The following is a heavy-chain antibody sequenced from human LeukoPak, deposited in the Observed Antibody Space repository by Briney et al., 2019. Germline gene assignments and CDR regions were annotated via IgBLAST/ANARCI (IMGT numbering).Heavy chain of an antibody. J-gene: IGHJ4*02. Sequence: GGSLRLSCAASGFIFSHYEMNWVRQAPGKGLEWVSGINWNGGSTGYADSVKGRFTISRDNAKNSLYLQMNSLRAEDTAVYYCAREWGGYCSSTSCYILDNQEVNDYFDYWGQGNLVTVSS. D-gene: IGHD2-2*02. CDR2: INWNGGST. CDR3: AREWGGYCSSTSCYILDNQEVNDYFDY. CDR1: GFIFSHYE. V-gene: IGHV3-20*04.